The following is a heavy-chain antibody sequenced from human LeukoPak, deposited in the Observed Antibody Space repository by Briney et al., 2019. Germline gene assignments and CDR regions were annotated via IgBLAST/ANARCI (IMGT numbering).Heavy chain of an antibody. J-gene: IGHJ4*02. CDR1: GGSISSYY. CDR2: IYYSGST. CDR3: ARTYYDYAWGSYHLDY. Sequence: PSETLSLTCTVSGGSISSYYWSWIRQPPGKGLEWIGYIYYSGSTNYNPSLKGRVTISVDTSKNQFSLKLSSVTAADTAVYYCARTYYDYAWGSYHLDYWGQGTLVTVSS. D-gene: IGHD3-16*02. V-gene: IGHV4-59*01.